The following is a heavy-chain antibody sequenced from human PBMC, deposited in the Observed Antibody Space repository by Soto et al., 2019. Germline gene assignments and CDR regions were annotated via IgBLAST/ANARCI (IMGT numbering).Heavy chain of an antibody. CDR2: IYNSGST. CDR3: ASLTNSYVSGSYSYYFDY. V-gene: IGHV4-59*12. Sequence: SETLSLTCTVSGGSFSPNYWSWIRQPPGKGLEWIGYIYNSGSTRYNPSLQSRVTISVDSSKNQFSLKLSSVTAADTAVYYCASLTNSYVSGSYSYYFDYWGQGTLVTVSS. CDR1: GGSFSPNY. D-gene: IGHD3-10*01. J-gene: IGHJ4*02.